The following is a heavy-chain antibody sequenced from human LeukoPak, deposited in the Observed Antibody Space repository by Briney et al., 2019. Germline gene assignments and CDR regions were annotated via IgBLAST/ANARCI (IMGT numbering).Heavy chain of an antibody. J-gene: IGHJ4*02. CDR1: GFTFSSYA. CDR2: IWYDETYK. Sequence: GGSLRLSCAASGFTFSSYAMHWVRQAPGKGLEWVAVIWYDETYKYYADSVKGRFTIPRDNSKNTLYLQMNSLRAEDTALYYCAKDPHGSYGPRYFFDSWGQGTLVTVSS. CDR3: AKDPHGSYGPRYFFDS. V-gene: IGHV3-33*06. D-gene: IGHD5-18*01.